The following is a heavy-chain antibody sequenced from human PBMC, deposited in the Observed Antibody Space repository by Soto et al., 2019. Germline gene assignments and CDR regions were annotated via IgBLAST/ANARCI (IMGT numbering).Heavy chain of an antibody. Sequence: TLSPPCPVSGGSVSSGAYYWTWIRKRPGKGLEWIGYIYYSGSTYYSPSLKSRLSISLDTSKNQFSLRLSSVTAADTAMYYCARARLRAVYAFDIWGQGTMVTVSS. D-gene: IGHD5-12*01. CDR2: IYYSGST. V-gene: IGHV4-31*03. CDR3: ARARLRAVYAFDI. CDR1: GGSVSSGAYY. J-gene: IGHJ3*02.